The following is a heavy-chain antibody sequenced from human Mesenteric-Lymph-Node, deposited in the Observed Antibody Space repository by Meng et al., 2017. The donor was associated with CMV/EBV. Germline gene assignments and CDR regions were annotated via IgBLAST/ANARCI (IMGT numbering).Heavy chain of an antibody. CDR3: ARDFWSGPEEVWYFDL. J-gene: IGHJ2*01. CDR2: INPYNGNT. Sequence: ASVKVSCKASGYSFSTFGINWVRQAPGQGLEWMGWINPYNGNTKYAQNLQGRVTMTTDTSTSTAYMELRSLKSDDTAVYYCARDFWSGPEEVWYFDLWGRGTLVTVSS. D-gene: IGHD3-3*01. CDR1: GYSFSTFG. V-gene: IGHV1-18*01.